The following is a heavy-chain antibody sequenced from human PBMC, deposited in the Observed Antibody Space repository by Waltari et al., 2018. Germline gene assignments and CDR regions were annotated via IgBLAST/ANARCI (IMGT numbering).Heavy chain of an antibody. Sequence: QVQLQESGPGLVKPSATLSLTCTVSGGSISSYYCSWIRQPPGKGLEWIGYIYYSGSSNYNPSPKSRITISVTPSKNQSSLKLSAVTAAATAVYYCARISPATFQWFGELLFSRAFDIWGQGTMVTVSS. CDR1: GGSISSYY. CDR2: IYYSGSS. J-gene: IGHJ3*02. D-gene: IGHD3-10*01. CDR3: ARISPATFQWFGELLFSRAFDI. V-gene: IGHV4-59*08.